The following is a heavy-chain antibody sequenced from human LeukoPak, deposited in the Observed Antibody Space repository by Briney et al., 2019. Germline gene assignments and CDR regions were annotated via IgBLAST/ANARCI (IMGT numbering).Heavy chain of an antibody. Sequence: GGSLRLSCAASGFTFSSYSMNWVRQAPGKGLEWVSSISSSSSYIYYADSVKGRFTISRDNAKNSLYLQMNSLRAEDTAVYYCARDLSDFWSGPPNYYMDVWGKGTTVTVSS. J-gene: IGHJ6*03. D-gene: IGHD3-3*01. CDR1: GFTFSSYS. CDR3: ARDLSDFWSGPPNYYMDV. V-gene: IGHV3-21*01. CDR2: ISSSSSYI.